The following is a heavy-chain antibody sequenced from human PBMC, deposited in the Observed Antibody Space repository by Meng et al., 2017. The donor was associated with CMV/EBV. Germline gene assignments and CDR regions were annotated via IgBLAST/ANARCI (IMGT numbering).Heavy chain of an antibody. CDR3: ARDHPMYSSSSTWFDP. Sequence: GSLRLSCTVSGGSISSNSDYWGWIRQPPGKGLEWIGSIYYSGSTYYNPSLKSRVTISVDTSKNQFSLKLSSVTAADTAVYYCARDHPMYSSSSTWFDPWGQGTLVTVSS. V-gene: IGHV4-39*07. CDR1: GGSISSNSDY. J-gene: IGHJ5*02. D-gene: IGHD6-6*01. CDR2: IYYSGST.